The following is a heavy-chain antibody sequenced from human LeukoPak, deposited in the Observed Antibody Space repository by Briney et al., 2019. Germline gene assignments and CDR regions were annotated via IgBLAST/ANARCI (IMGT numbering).Heavy chain of an antibody. V-gene: IGHV3-7*01. Sequence: GGSLRLSWAASGFTFTTYTMTWVRQAPGKGLEWVASIKEDGGERNYVDSVEGRFAISRDNAKNSIYLQMNSLRVEDTAVYYCAREYWGVDYWGQGTLVTVSS. D-gene: IGHD2-8*02. CDR2: IKEDGGER. CDR3: AREYWGVDY. CDR1: GFTFTTYT. J-gene: IGHJ4*02.